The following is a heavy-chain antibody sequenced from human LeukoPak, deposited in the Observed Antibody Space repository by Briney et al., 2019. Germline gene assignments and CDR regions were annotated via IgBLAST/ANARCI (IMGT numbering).Heavy chain of an antibody. CDR1: GFTFSSYA. CDR3: ARGALGRNSYDY. D-gene: IGHD2-21*01. CDR2: ISYDGSNK. J-gene: IGHJ4*02. Sequence: GGSLRLSCAASGFTFSSYAMHWVRQAPGKGLEWVAVISYDGSNKYYADSVKGRFTISRDNSKNTLYLQMNSLRAEDTAVYYCARGALGRNSYDYWGQGTLVTVSS. V-gene: IGHV3-30*04.